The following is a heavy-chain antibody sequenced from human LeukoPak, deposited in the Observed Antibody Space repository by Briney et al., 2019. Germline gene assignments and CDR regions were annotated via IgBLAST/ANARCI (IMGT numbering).Heavy chain of an antibody. D-gene: IGHD4-17*01. CDR2: IYTSGST. Sequence: PSQTLSLTCTVSGGSISCGSYYWSWIRQPAGEGLEWIGRIYTSGSTNYHPSLKSRVTISVDTSKNQFSLKLSSVTAADTAVYYCARDNGDYVVDYWGQGTLATVSS. V-gene: IGHV4-61*02. CDR3: ARDNGDYVVDY. J-gene: IGHJ4*02. CDR1: GGSISCGSYY.